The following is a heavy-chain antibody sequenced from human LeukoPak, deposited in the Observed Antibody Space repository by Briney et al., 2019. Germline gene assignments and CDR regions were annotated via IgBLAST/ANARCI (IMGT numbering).Heavy chain of an antibody. D-gene: IGHD1-26*01. V-gene: IGHV4-34*01. CDR3: ARVVGAPVWFDP. CDR1: GGSFSGYY. CDR2: INHSGST. Sequence: SETLSLTCAVYGGSFSGYYWSWIRQPPGKGLEWIGEINHSGSTNYNPSLKSRVTISVDTSKNQFSLKLSSVTAADTAVYYCARVVGAPVWFDPWGQGTLVTVSS. J-gene: IGHJ5*02.